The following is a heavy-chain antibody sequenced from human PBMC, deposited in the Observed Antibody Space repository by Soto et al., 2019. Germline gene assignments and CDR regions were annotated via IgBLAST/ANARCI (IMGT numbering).Heavy chain of an antibody. D-gene: IGHD4-17*01. J-gene: IGHJ4*02. Sequence: QVQLVESGGGVVQPGRSLRLSCAASGFTFSSYGMHWVRQAPGKGLEWVAVISYDGSNKYYADTVKGRFTISRDNSKNTLYLQMNSLRAEDTAVYYCARDIRVTTRKYGYWGQGTLVTVSS. CDR1: GFTFSSYG. CDR2: ISYDGSNK. CDR3: ARDIRVTTRKYGY. V-gene: IGHV3-30*03.